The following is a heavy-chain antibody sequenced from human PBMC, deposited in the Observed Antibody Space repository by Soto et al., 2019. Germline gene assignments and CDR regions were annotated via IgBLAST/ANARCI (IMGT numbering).Heavy chain of an antibody. CDR1: GFTFSSYS. D-gene: IGHD2-15*01. CDR3: ARAKVAVAAAHAFDI. V-gene: IGHV3-21*01. Sequence: GGSLRLSCAASGFTFSSYSMNWVRQAPGKGLEWVSSISSSSSYIYYADSVKGRFTISRDNAKNSLYLQMNSLRAEDTAVYYCARAKVAVAAAHAFDIWGQGTMVTVSS. CDR2: ISSSSSYI. J-gene: IGHJ3*02.